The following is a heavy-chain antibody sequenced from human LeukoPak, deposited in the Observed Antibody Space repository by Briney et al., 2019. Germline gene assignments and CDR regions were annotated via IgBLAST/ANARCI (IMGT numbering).Heavy chain of an antibody. V-gene: IGHV3-20*04. CDR3: ARAEKGYYGSGSQHDY. CDR1: GFTFDDYG. Sequence: GGSLRLSCAASGFTFDDYGMSWVRQAPRKGLEWVSGINWNGGSTGYADSVKGRFTISRDNAKNTLYLQMNSLRAEDTAVYYCARAEKGYYGSGSQHDYWGQGTLVTVSS. J-gene: IGHJ4*02. D-gene: IGHD3-10*01. CDR2: INWNGGST.